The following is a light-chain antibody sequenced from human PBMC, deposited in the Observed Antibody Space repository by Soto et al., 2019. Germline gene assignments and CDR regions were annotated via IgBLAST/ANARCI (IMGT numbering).Light chain of an antibody. CDR3: QQYYSTPLT. V-gene: IGKV4-1*01. CDR1: QSVLYSSNNKNY. CDR2: WAS. J-gene: IGKJ3*01. Sequence: DIVMTQSPDSLAVSLGERATINCKSSQSVLYSSNNKNYLAWYQQKPGQPPKLLIYWASTRESGVPDRFSGSGSGTDFTRTISSLQAEDVAVYYCQQYYSTPLTFCPGTKVDIK.